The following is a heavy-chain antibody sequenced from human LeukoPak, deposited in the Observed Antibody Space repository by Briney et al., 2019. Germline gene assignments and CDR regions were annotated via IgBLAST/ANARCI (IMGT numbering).Heavy chain of an antibody. CDR2: ISGSGGST. D-gene: IGHD3-3*01. J-gene: IGHJ4*02. Sequence: GGSLRLSCAASGFTFSSYAMSWVRQAPGKGLEWVSAISGSGGSTYYADSVKGRFTISRDNSKNTLYLQMNGLRAEDTAVYYCAKARTIFGVVTVDYWGQGTLVTVSS. CDR3: AKARTIFGVVTVDY. V-gene: IGHV3-23*01. CDR1: GFTFSSYA.